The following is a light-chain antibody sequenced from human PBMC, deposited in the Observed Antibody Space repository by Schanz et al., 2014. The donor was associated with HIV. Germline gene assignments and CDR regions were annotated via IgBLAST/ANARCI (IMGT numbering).Light chain of an antibody. CDR3: QQYNRYAST. CDR1: QSVSSN. V-gene: IGKV3-15*01. CDR2: GAS. J-gene: IGKJ1*01. Sequence: EIVMTQSPATLSVSPGERATLSCRASQSVSSNLAWYQQKPGQAPRLLIYGASTRATDIPARFSGSGSGTEFTLTISSLQSEDFAVYYCQQYNRYASTFGQGTKVEIK.